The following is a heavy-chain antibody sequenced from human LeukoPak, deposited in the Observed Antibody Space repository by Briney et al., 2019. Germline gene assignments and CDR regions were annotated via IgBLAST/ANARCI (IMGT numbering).Heavy chain of an antibody. Sequence: GGSLRLSCVASGFTFISYSMSWVRQAPEKGLEWVSYISSGTSTVLYADSVKGRFTISRDNAKNSLYLQMNSLRAEDTAVYYCARDLTFYYASSAYALDLWGQGALVTVSS. CDR3: ARDLTFYYASSAYALDL. J-gene: IGHJ5*02. CDR2: ISSGTSTV. V-gene: IGHV3-48*01. D-gene: IGHD3-22*01. CDR1: GFTFISYS.